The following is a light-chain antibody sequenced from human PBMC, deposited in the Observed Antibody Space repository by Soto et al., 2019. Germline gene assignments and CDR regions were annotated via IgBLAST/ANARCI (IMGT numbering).Light chain of an antibody. CDR1: QSISNW. Sequence: DIQMTQSPSTLSASVGDRDTITCRASQSISNWLAWYQQKPGKAPKLLIYKASSLESGVPSRFSGSGSGTELTLTISSPQPDDFATYYCQQYNSYPWTFGQGTKVEIK. CDR3: QQYNSYPWT. J-gene: IGKJ1*01. V-gene: IGKV1-5*03. CDR2: KAS.